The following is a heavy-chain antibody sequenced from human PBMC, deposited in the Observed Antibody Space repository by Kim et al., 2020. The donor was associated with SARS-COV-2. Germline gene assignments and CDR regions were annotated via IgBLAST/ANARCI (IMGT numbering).Heavy chain of an antibody. Sequence: GGSLRLSCAASGFTFSDYYMSWIRQAPGKGLEWVSYISSSGSTIYYADSVKGRFTISRDNAKNSLYLQMNSLRAEDTAVYYCARGRLPDTYYDFWSGQRDGFDYWGQGTLVTVSS. J-gene: IGHJ4*02. V-gene: IGHV3-11*01. CDR3: ARGRLPDTYYDFWSGQRDGFDY. CDR1: GFTFSDYY. CDR2: ISSSGSTI. D-gene: IGHD3-3*01.